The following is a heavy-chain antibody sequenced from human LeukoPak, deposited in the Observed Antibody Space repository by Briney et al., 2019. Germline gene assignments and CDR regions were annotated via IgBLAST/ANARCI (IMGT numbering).Heavy chain of an antibody. V-gene: IGHV3-23*01. CDR2: INNHDGNT. J-gene: IGHJ4*02. Sequence: PGGSLRLSCAASGFTFRKYVMTWVRQAPGKGLEWVSGINNHDGNTYYADSVKGRFTISRDNSKNTLYLQMNSLRAEDTAVYYCARVVPPTDYGSGSYFWDPYYFDYWGQGTLVTVSS. CDR1: GFTFRKYV. D-gene: IGHD3-10*01. CDR3: ARVVPPTDYGSGSYFWDPYYFDY.